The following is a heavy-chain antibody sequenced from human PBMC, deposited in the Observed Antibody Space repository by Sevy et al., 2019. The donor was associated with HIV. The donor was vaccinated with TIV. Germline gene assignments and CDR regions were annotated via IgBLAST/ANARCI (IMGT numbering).Heavy chain of an antibody. Sequence: SETLSLTCTVSGDSINTYYWSWIRQPPGKGLEWIGYVSHSGNTNYNPSLKSRVSMSVDTSTNQFSLKVKSVTAADTAVYYCARLRWDLVVVPGDTPGCYFDSWGQGTLVTVSS. CDR1: GDSINTYY. V-gene: IGHV4-59*08. CDR3: ARLRWDLVVVPGDTPGCYFDS. J-gene: IGHJ4*02. CDR2: VSHSGNT. D-gene: IGHD2-2*02.